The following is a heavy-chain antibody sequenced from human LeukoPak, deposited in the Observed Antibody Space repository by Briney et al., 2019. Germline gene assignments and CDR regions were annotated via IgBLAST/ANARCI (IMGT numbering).Heavy chain of an antibody. Sequence: PGGSLRLSCAASGFTFSSYAMHWVRQAPGKGLEWVAVISYDGSNKYYADSVKGRFTISRDNSKNTLYLQMNSLRAEDTAVYYCARGNYASGSYPPWGQGTLVTVSS. V-gene: IGHV3-30-3*01. CDR2: ISYDGSNK. D-gene: IGHD3-10*01. J-gene: IGHJ5*02. CDR3: ARGNYASGSYPP. CDR1: GFTFSSYA.